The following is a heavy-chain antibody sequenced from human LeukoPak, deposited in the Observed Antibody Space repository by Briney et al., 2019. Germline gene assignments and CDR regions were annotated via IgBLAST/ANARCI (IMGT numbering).Heavy chain of an antibody. J-gene: IGHJ4*02. V-gene: IGHV1-46*01. CDR1: GYTFTNYG. CDR2: INPSGGST. Sequence: ASVKVSCKASGYTFTNYGINWVRQAPGQGLEWMGIINPSGGSTSYAQKFQGRVTMTRDTSTSTVYMELSSLRSEDTAVYYCARVPGYSYGYADYWGQGTLATVSS. CDR3: ARVPGYSYGYADY. D-gene: IGHD5-18*01.